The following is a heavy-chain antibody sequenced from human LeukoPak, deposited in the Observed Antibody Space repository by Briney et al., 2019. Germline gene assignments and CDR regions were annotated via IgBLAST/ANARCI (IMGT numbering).Heavy chain of an antibody. CDR3: ARGTVTAPDY. D-gene: IGHD2-21*02. V-gene: IGHV3-53*01. CDR2: IYSGGNT. Sequence: GGSLRLSCAASGFSVSNTYMSWVRQAPGKGLEWVSIIYSGGNTYYADSVKGRFTISRDNSKNALYLQMNRLRPENTAVYYCARGTVTAPDYWGQGTLVTVSS. J-gene: IGHJ4*02. CDR1: GFSVSNTY.